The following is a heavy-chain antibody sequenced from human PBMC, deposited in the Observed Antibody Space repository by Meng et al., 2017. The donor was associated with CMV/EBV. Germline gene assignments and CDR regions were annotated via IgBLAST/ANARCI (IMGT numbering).Heavy chain of an antibody. D-gene: IGHD4-11*01. Sequence: GESLKISCAASGFTFSSYWMSWVRQAPGKGLEWVSVIYSGGSSTYYADSVKGRFTISRDNSKNTLYLQMNSLRAEDTAVYYCAKDLVIPLYSTPYYYGMDVWGQGTTVTSP. V-gene: IGHV3-23*03. CDR1: GFTFSSYW. CDR3: AKDLVIPLYSTPYYYGMDV. CDR2: IYSGGSST. J-gene: IGHJ6*02.